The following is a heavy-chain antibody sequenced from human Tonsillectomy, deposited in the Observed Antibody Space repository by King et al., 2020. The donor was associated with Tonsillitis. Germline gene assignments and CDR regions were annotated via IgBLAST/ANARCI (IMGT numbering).Heavy chain of an antibody. D-gene: IGHD3-22*01. J-gene: IGHJ4*02. Sequence: VQLQESGPGLVKPSQILSLICTVSGGSISSGDYYWSWIRQPPGKGLEWIGYIYYSGSTYYNPSLKSRVTISVDTSKNQFSLKLSSVTAADTAVYYCARGGPYYYDSSGYWYYFDYWGQGTLVTVSS. CDR3: ARGGPYYYDSSGYWYYFDY. V-gene: IGHV4-30-4*01. CDR1: GGSISSGDYY. CDR2: IYYSGST.